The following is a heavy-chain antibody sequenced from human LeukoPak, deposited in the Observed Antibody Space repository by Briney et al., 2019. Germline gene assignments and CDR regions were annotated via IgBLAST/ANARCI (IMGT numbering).Heavy chain of an antibody. CDR1: GYIFSGYY. V-gene: IGHV1-2*02. CDR2: INPNTGGT. D-gene: IGHD1-26*01. CDR3: ARGLSYSGRYYFDH. J-gene: IGHJ4*02. Sequence: ASVKVSCKASGYIFSGYYIHWVRQAPGQGREWMGWINPNTGGTNYAQKFQGRVTMTRDTSISTAYMELTRLTSDDTAVYYCARGLSYSGRYYFDHWGQGTLVPVSS.